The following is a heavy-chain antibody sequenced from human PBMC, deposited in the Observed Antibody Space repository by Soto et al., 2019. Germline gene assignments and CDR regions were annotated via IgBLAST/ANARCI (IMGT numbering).Heavy chain of an antibody. Sequence: VGSLRRSCAASGFTFSSDWLHWVRQAPGKGLVWVSGINTDGGSTDYADSVKGRFIISRDNAKNTLYLQMNSLRAEDTAVYYCARPRYDSTGTPFDHWGLGTLVTSPQ. CDR3: ARPRYDSTGTPFDH. J-gene: IGHJ4*02. D-gene: IGHD3-22*01. CDR1: GFTFSSDW. CDR2: INTDGGST. V-gene: IGHV3-74*01.